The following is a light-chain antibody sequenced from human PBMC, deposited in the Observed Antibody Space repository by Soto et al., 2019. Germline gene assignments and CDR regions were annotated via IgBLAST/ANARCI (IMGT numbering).Light chain of an antibody. V-gene: IGLV3-25*03. CDR2: KDS. J-gene: IGLJ2*01. CDR3: QSADSSGTYVV. CDR1: ALPKQY. Sequence: SYELTQPPSVSVSPGQTARITCSGDALPKQYAYWYQQKPGQAPVLVIYKDSERPSGIPERFSGSSSGTTFTLTISGVQAEDEADYYCQSADSSGTYVVFGGGTTLTVL.